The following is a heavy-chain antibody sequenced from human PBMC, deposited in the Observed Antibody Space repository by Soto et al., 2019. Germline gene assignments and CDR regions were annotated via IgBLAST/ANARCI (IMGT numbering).Heavy chain of an antibody. Sequence: GGSMRLSCAASGFTFSSYAMSRVRQAPGKGLEWVSAISGSGGSTYYADSVKGRFTISRDNSKNTLYLQMNSLRAEDTAVYYCAKDPHPYSNYYYYMDVWGKGTTVTGSS. D-gene: IGHD4-4*01. V-gene: IGHV3-23*01. CDR1: GFTFSSYA. J-gene: IGHJ6*03. CDR2: ISGSGGST. CDR3: AKDPHPYSNYYYYMDV.